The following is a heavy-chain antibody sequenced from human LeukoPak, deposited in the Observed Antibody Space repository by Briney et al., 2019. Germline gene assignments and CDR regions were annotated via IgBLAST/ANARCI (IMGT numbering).Heavy chain of an antibody. Sequence: SETLSLTCTVSGGSISSGGYYWYWIRQHPGKGLEWIGYIYYSGSTYYNPSLKSRLTISVDTSKNQFSLKLSSVTAADTAVYYCAREVVPAASAMDVWGQGTTVTVSS. J-gene: IGHJ6*02. CDR3: AREVVPAASAMDV. D-gene: IGHD2-2*01. V-gene: IGHV4-31*03. CDR2: IYYSGST. CDR1: GGSISSGGYY.